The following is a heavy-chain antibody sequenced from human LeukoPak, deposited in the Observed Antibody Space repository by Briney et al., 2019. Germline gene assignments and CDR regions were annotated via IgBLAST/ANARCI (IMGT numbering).Heavy chain of an antibody. V-gene: IGHV1-2*02. Sequence: GASVKVSCKASGYTFTGYYMHWVRQAPGQGLEWMGWINPNSGGTNYAQKFQGRVTMTRDTSISTAYMELSRLRSDDTAVYYCARAGYNWKFGPSKYYMDVWGKGTTVTVSS. D-gene: IGHD1-20*01. CDR2: INPNSGGT. J-gene: IGHJ6*03. CDR1: GYTFTGYY. CDR3: ARAGYNWKFGPSKYYMDV.